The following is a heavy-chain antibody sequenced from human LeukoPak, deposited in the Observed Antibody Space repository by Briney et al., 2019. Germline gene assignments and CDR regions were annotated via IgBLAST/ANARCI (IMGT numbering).Heavy chain of an antibody. CDR1: GFTVSSNY. CDR2: IYSGGST. J-gene: IGHJ3*02. D-gene: IGHD1-26*01. Sequence: GGSLRLSCAASGFTVSSNYMSWVRQAPGKGLEWVSVIYSGGSTYYADSVKGRFTISRDNSKNTLYLQMNSLRAEDTAVYYCARERGIVGPTDAFDIWGQGTMDTVSS. CDR3: ARERGIVGPTDAFDI. V-gene: IGHV3-66*01.